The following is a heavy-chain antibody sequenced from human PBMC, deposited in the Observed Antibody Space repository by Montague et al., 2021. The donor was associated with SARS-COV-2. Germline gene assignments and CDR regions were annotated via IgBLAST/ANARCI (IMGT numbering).Heavy chain of an antibody. CDR2: IYSNGDK. Sequence: PPLVKPTQTLTLTCTFSGFSLSTPNVGVAWIRQPPGKALEWLAVIYSNGDKRYSPPLQRRLTITKDTSRNQVVLSLTNVDPLDTATYYCAHLIRYYDIFTGIPFDDWGQGTQVTVSS. V-gene: IGHV2-5*01. CDR3: AHLIRYYDIFTGIPFDD. J-gene: IGHJ4*02. D-gene: IGHD3-9*01. CDR1: GFSLSTPNVG.